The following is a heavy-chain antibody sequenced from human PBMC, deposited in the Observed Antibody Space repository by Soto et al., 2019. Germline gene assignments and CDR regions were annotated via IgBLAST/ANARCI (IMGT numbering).Heavy chain of an antibody. CDR2: IYYSGST. CDR3: ARDRCITMVRGVISYYYGMDV. V-gene: IGHV4-59*11. J-gene: IGHJ6*02. CDR1: GGSISNHY. D-gene: IGHD3-10*01. Sequence: LSLTCSVSGGSISNHYWSWIRQPPGKGLEWIGEIYYSGSTNYNPSLKSRVTISVDKSKNQFSLKLSSVTAADTAVYYCARDRCITMVRGVISYYYGMDVWGQGTTVTVSS.